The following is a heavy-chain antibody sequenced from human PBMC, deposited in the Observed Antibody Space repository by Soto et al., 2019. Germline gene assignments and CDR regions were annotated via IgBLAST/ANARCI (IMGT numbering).Heavy chain of an antibody. J-gene: IGHJ5*02. V-gene: IGHV4-31*03. Sequence: SETLPLTRTASGASMGSGGYYWTWIRQSPGKGLEWIGYIYYSGSTYYNPSLESRVAISLDTSRSQFSLTLHSVTAADTAIYYCARDRHNNFFDPWGQGTLVTVSS. CDR3: ARDRHNNFFDP. D-gene: IGHD6-6*01. CDR2: IYYSGST. CDR1: GASMGSGGYY.